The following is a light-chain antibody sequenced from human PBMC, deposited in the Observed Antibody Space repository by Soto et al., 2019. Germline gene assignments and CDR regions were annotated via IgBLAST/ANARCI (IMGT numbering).Light chain of an antibody. CDR1: YTIYTW. Sequence: DIQLTPSPSTLSASVVYIFTITCLASYTIYTWLAWYQQKPGKPPQLLIYDAASLQSGVPSTFSGSGSGTEFTLTINRLQPDDFATYYCQKYSTYPWKCGQGNTGAIK. CDR2: DAA. V-gene: IGKV1-5*01. CDR3: QKYSTYPWK. J-gene: IGKJ1*01.